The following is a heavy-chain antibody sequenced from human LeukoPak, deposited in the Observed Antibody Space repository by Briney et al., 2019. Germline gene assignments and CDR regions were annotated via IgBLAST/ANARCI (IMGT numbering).Heavy chain of an antibody. CDR2: IYDTGST. D-gene: IGHD5-24*01. CDR1: GGSISSYY. J-gene: IGHJ4*02. V-gene: IGHV4-59*08. CDR3: ARRNARDGYKDFDY. Sequence: PSETLSLTCTVSGGSISSYYWSWIRQPPGKGLECIGYIYDTGSTNYNPSLKSRVTISLDTSKNQLSLKLSCVTGADTAVYYCARRNARDGYKDFDYWGQGTLVTVSS.